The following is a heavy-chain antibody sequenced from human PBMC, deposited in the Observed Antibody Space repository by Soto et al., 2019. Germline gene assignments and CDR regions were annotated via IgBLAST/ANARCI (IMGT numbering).Heavy chain of an antibody. Sequence: EVQLMESGGDLVQPGGSLRLSCAASGFIFGSYAMSWVRQAPGKGLDWVSAISGSGGTTYYAGSVQGRFTISRDNSKNTLYLQMNTLRAEDTALYYCAKFVVDSGGSSVWPWFFENWGQGTLVTVSS. V-gene: IGHV3-23*01. J-gene: IGHJ4*02. CDR3: AKFVVDSGGSSVWPWFFEN. D-gene: IGHD6-25*01. CDR2: ISGSGGTT. CDR1: GFIFGSYA.